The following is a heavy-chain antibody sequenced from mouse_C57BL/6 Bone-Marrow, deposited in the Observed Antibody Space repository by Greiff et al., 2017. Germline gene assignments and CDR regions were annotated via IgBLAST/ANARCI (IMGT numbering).Heavy chain of an antibody. V-gene: IGHV14-4*01. J-gene: IGHJ2*01. CDR1: GFNIKDDY. D-gene: IGHD1-1*01. Sequence: VQLQQSGAELVRPGASVKLSCTASGFNIKDDYMHWVKQRPEQGLEWIGWIDPENGDTEYASKFQGKATIKADTSSNTAYLQLSSLTSEDTAVYYCTNPVVADFDYWGQGTTLTVSS. CDR3: TNPVVADFDY. CDR2: IDPENGDT.